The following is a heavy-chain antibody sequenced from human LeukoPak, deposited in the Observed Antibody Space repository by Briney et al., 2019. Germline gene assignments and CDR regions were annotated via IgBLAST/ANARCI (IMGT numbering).Heavy chain of an antibody. CDR2: MNAASGNT. D-gene: IGHD3-22*01. V-gene: IGHV1-3*01. Sequence: ASVRVSCKASGYAYTKYAMHELRQATGQRLEWVGWMNAASGNTKYSQRLQGRITITRDTSANTVYMQLSSLRSEDSAVYYCARDRYYDDSSVFKLDFWGQGSLVTVSS. J-gene: IGHJ4*02. CDR3: ARDRYYDDSSVFKLDF. CDR1: GYAYTKYA.